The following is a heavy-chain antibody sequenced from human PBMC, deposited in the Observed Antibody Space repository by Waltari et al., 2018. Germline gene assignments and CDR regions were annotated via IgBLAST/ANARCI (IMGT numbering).Heavy chain of an antibody. CDR2: IYHSGST. Sequence: QVQLQESGPGLVKPSGTLSLTCAVSGGSLSRSNWWRWVRQPPGTGLEWIGEIYHSGSTNYNPSLKSRVTISVDKSKNQFSLKLSSVTAADTAVYYCARGGYSYAHVGGYYYYGMDVWGQGTTVTVSS. J-gene: IGHJ6*02. CDR1: GGSLSRSNW. V-gene: IGHV4-4*02. D-gene: IGHD5-18*01. CDR3: ARGGYSYAHVGGYYYYGMDV.